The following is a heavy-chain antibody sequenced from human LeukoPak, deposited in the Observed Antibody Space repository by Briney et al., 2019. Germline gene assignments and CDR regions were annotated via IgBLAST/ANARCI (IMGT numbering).Heavy chain of an antibody. D-gene: IGHD3-10*01. CDR1: GFTFSNYW. CDR2: INQDGSEK. Sequence: GGSLRLSCAASGFTFSNYWMSWVRQSPGKGLEWVANINQDGSEKYYVESVKGRFTISRDNAKNSLYLQMYSLRAEDTAVYYCQFGSGSYYNIPDNWFDPWGQGTLVTVSS. J-gene: IGHJ5*02. CDR3: QFGSGSYYNIPDNWFDP. V-gene: IGHV3-7*01.